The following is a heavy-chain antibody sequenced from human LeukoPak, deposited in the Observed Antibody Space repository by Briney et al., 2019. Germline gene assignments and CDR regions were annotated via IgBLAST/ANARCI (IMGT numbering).Heavy chain of an antibody. D-gene: IGHD6-13*01. CDR1: GGSISRYY. Sequence: SETLSLTCTVSGGSISRYYWSWIRQPPGKGLEWIGYIYYSGSTNYNPSLKSRVTISVDTSKNQFSLKLSSVTAADTAVYYCARGWVDYWGKGTLVTVSS. J-gene: IGHJ4*02. V-gene: IGHV4-59*01. CDR2: IYYSGST. CDR3: ARGWVDY.